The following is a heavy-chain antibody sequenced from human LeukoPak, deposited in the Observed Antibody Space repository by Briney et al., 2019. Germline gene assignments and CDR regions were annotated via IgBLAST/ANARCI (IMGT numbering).Heavy chain of an antibody. Sequence: SETLSLTCAVYGGSFSGYYWSWIRQPPGKGLEWIGEINHSGSTNYNPSLKSRVTISVDTSKNQFSLKLSSVTAADPAVYYCARVQGTTGTTSRIFDYWGQGTLVTVSS. CDR3: ARVQGTTGTTSRIFDY. D-gene: IGHD1-1*01. J-gene: IGHJ4*02. V-gene: IGHV4-34*01. CDR1: GGSFSGYY. CDR2: INHSGST.